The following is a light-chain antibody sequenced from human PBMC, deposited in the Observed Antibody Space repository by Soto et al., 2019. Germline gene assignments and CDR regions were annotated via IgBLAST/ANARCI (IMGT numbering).Light chain of an antibody. J-gene: IGLJ1*01. Sequence: QSALTQPASVSGSPGQSITISCTGTNSDVGGYDYVSRYQQHPGKAPKLIIYEVSNRPSGVSNRFSGSKSGNTASLTISGLQAEDEADYHCSSYTSRTTLYVFGTGTKVTVL. CDR3: SSYTSRTTLYV. CDR2: EVS. CDR1: NSDVGGYDY. V-gene: IGLV2-14*01.